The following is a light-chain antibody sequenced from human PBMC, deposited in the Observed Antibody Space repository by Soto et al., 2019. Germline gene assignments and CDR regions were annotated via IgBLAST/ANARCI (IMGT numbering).Light chain of an antibody. V-gene: IGKV1-39*01. Sequence: DIQMTQSPSSLSASVGDRVTITCRASQGIRRSLNWYQQKPGKAPKLLIYDASNLVSGVPERFSGGGSGTEFNLTISSLPREDCATYECQQGIRTRRTCGQATNV. CDR3: QQGIRTRRT. J-gene: IGKJ1*01. CDR2: DAS. CDR1: QGIRRS.